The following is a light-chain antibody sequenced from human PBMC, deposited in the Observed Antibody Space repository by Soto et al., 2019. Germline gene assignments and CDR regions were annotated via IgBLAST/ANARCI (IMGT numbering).Light chain of an antibody. Sequence: QSALTQPASVSGSPGQTITISCIGTSSDVGAYNYVSWYQQHPGKASRLMIYDVSNRPSGVSNRFSGSKSGNTASLTISGLQAEDEADYYCSSYTISRTRVFGGGTKLTVL. J-gene: IGLJ3*02. CDR1: SSDVGAYNY. V-gene: IGLV2-14*03. CDR2: DVS. CDR3: SSYTISRTRV.